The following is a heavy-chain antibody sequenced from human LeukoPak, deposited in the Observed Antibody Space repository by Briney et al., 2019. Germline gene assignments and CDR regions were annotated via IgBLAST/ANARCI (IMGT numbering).Heavy chain of an antibody. D-gene: IGHD3-10*01. J-gene: IGHJ6*03. V-gene: IGHV3-48*03. CDR3: ARVAGSVISYYYYYMDV. Sequence: PGGSLRLSCAASGFTFSSYEMNWVRQAPGKGLEWVSYISSSGSTIYYADSVKGRFTISRDNAKNSLYLQMNSLRAEDTAVYYCARVAGSVISYYYYYMDVWGKGTTVTISS. CDR1: GFTFSSYE. CDR2: ISSSGSTI.